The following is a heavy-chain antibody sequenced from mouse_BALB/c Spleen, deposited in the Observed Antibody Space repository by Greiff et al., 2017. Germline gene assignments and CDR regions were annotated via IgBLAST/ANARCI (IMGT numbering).Heavy chain of an antibody. D-gene: IGHD1-2*01. CDR2: IDPANGNT. CDR3: ARLRLSDYAMDY. Sequence: VQLQQSGAELVKPGASVKLSCTASGFNIKDTYMHWVKQRPEQGLEWIGRIDPANGNTKYDPKFQGKATITADTSSNTAYLQLSSLTSEDTAVYYCARLRLSDYAMDYWGQGTSVTVSS. V-gene: IGHV14-3*02. J-gene: IGHJ4*01. CDR1: GFNIKDTY.